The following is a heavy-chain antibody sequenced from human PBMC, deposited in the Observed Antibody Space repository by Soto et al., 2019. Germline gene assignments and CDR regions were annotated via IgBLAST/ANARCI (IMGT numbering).Heavy chain of an antibody. CDR3: AKTRGPPGCSWRYGMDV. V-gene: IGHV3-30*18. D-gene: IGHD3-10*01. CDR2: ISYDGSNK. Sequence: QVQLVESGGGVVQPGRSLRLSCAASGFTFSSYGMHWVRQAPGKGLEWVAVISYDGSNKYYADSVKGRFTISRDNSKNSLYLQMNGMRAEDTAVYCCAKTRGPPGCSWRYGMDVWGQGTTVTVSS. CDR1: GFTFSSYG. J-gene: IGHJ6*02.